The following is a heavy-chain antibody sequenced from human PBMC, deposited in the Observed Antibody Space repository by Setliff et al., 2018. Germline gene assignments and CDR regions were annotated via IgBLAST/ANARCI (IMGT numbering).Heavy chain of an antibody. V-gene: IGHV1-18*01. CDR3: AYDSSGYYPGY. J-gene: IGHJ4*02. D-gene: IGHD3-22*01. Sequence: ASVKVSCKASGHTFITFGISGVRQAPGQGLEWMGWISAYRDDTKYAEKFQGRVTMTMDTSTGTAYMELRSLRSDDTAVYICAYDSSGYYPGYWGQGTLVTVSS. CDR2: ISAYRDDT. CDR1: GHTFITFG.